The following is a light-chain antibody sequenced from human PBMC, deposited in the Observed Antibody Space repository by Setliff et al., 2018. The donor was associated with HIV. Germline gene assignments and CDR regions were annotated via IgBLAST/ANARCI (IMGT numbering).Light chain of an antibody. V-gene: IGLV2-23*02. Sequence: QSVLAQPASVSGSPGQSITFSCTGTSSDVGNYNLVSWYQHHPGKAPKLMLYEVTKRPSGISDRFSGSKSGDTASLTISGLQPDDEADYFCSSYAGSTGFDVFGSRTKATVL. J-gene: IGLJ1*01. CDR3: SSYAGSTGFDV. CDR2: EVT. CDR1: SSDVGNYNL.